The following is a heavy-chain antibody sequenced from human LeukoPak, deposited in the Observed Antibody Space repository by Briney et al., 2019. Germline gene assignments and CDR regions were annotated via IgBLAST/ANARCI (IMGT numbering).Heavy chain of an antibody. D-gene: IGHD3-10*01. CDR2: IYTSGST. V-gene: IGHV4-4*07. CDR3: ARAPAVTMVRGVEDYGMDV. Sequence: SETLSLTCTVSGGSISSYYWSWIRQPAGKGLEWIGRIYTSGSTNYNPSLKSRVTMSVDTSKNQFSLKLSSVTAADTAVYCCARAPAVTMVRGVEDYGMDVWGQGTTVTVSS. J-gene: IGHJ6*02. CDR1: GGSISSYY.